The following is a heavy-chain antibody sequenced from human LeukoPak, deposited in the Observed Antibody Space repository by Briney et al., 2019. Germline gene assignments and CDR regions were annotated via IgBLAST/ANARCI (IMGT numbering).Heavy chain of an antibody. V-gene: IGHV3-23*01. CDR2: VSDSGGGT. J-gene: IGHJ6*02. CDR1: GFTFTNYP. D-gene: IGHD2-15*01. Sequence: SGGSLRLSCAASGFTFTNYPMLWVRQAPGKGLEWVSTVSDSGGGTYYADSVKGRFTISRDNSMNTLYLQMTSLRAEDTAVYYCAKDPYCSGGTCYGMDVWGQGTTVAVPS. CDR3: AKDPYCSGGTCYGMDV.